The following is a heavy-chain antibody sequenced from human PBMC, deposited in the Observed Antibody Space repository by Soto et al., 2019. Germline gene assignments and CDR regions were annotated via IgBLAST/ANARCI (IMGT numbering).Heavy chain of an antibody. CDR1: GYSFTSYW. V-gene: IGHV5-51*01. Sequence: PGESLKISCKGSGYSFTSYWIGWVRQMPGKGLEWMGIIYPGDSDTRYSPSFQGQVTISADKSISTAYLQWSSLKASDTAMYYCARQEYSGYDINYYSGMDVWGQGTTVTVYS. J-gene: IGHJ6*02. D-gene: IGHD5-12*01. CDR2: IYPGDSDT. CDR3: ARQEYSGYDINYYSGMDV.